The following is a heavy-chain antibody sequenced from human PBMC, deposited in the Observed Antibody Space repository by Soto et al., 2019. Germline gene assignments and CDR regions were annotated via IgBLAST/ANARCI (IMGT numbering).Heavy chain of an antibody. CDR1: GFTFSDSY. CDR2: ITFSGNTV. CDR3: TRVSWREKYGMDV. Sequence: QVQLVESGGGLVKPGGSLRLSCAASGFTFSDSYMSWIRQAPGKGLEWISYITFSGNTVYYADSLKGRLTISRDNATNSLYLQMSTLRAEDTAVYYFTRVSWREKYGMDVWGQGTTVSGS. J-gene: IGHJ6*02. V-gene: IGHV3-11*01.